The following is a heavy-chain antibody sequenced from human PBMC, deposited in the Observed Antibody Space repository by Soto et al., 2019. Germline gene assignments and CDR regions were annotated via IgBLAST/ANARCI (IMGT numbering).Heavy chain of an antibody. D-gene: IGHD4-17*01. V-gene: IGHV3-30*18. CDR3: AKEGDYAMNYGMDV. CDR1: GFTFSSYG. J-gene: IGHJ6*02. CDR2: ISHDGSKT. Sequence: GGSLRLSCAASGFTFSSYGIHWVRQAPGKGLEWVAVISHDGSKTNYADSVKGRFTISRDNSKDTVYLQMNSLRAEDTAVYYCAKEGDYAMNYGMDVWGQGTTVTVSS.